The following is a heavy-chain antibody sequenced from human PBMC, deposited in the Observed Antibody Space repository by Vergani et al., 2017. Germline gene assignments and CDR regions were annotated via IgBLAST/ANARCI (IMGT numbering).Heavy chain of an antibody. CDR1: GFTFSSYA. CDR2: ISSNGGST. CDR3: VKDQGQSSHIVGATTAFDY. J-gene: IGHJ4*02. Sequence: EVQLVESGGGLVQPGGSLRLSCSASGFTFSSYAMHWVRQAPGKGLEYVSAISSNGGSTYYADSVKGRFTISRDNSKNTLYLQMSSLRAEDTAVYYCVKDQGQSSHIVGATTAFDYWGQGTLVTVSS. D-gene: IGHD1-26*01. V-gene: IGHV3-64D*06.